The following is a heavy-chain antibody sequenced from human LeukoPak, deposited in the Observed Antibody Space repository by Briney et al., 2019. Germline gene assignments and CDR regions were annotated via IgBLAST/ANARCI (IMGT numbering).Heavy chain of an antibody. J-gene: IGHJ4*02. D-gene: IGHD6-13*01. CDR2: IYYSGST. V-gene: IGHV4-59*01. CDR1: GGSISSYY. CDR3: ARDRRRYSSSWSFDY. Sequence: SETLSLTCTVSGGSISSYYWSWIRQSPGKGLEWIGYIYYSGSTNYNPSLKSRITISVDTSKNQFSLKLSSVTAADTAVYYCARDRRRYSSSWSFDYWGQGTLVTVSS.